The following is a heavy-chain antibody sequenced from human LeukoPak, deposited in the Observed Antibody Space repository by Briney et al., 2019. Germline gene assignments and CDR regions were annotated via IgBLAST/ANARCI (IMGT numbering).Heavy chain of an antibody. CDR3: ARELGCGGDCFDAFDI. D-gene: IGHD2-21*02. Sequence: ASVKVSCKASGYTFTSYGISWVRQAPGQGLEWMGWISACNGNTNYAQKLQGRVTMTTDTSTSTAYMELRSLRSDDTAVYYCARELGCGGDCFDAFDIWGQGTMVTVSS. CDR1: GYTFTSYG. CDR2: ISACNGNT. J-gene: IGHJ3*02. V-gene: IGHV1-18*01.